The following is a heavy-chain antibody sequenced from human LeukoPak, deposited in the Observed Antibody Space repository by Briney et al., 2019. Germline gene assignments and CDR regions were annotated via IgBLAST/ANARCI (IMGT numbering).Heavy chain of an antibody. D-gene: IGHD6-19*01. CDR3: ARDVGSSGWSFDY. Sequence: GASVKVSCKASGGTFSSYAISWVRQAPGQGLEWMGGIIPIFGTANYAQKFQGRVTITADESTSTAYMELSSLRSEDTAVYYCARDVGSSGWSFDYWGQGTLVTVSS. CDR1: GGTFSSYA. J-gene: IGHJ4*02. V-gene: IGHV1-69*13. CDR2: IIPIFGTA.